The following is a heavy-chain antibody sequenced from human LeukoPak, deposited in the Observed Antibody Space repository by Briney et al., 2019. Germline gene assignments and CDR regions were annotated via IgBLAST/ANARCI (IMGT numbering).Heavy chain of an antibody. CDR1: GRSISSYY. CDR2: IYYSRST. J-gene: IGHJ1*01. CDR3: ARGALRSLN. V-gene: IGHV4-59*01. Sequence: SEPLSLPCTLSGRSISSYYWIWIRQPPGKGLEWIGYIYYSRSTNYNPSLKSRVTISVDTSNRQFSLQLSSVTAADTAVYYCARGALRSLNWGEGTLVTASS. D-gene: IGHD4-17*01.